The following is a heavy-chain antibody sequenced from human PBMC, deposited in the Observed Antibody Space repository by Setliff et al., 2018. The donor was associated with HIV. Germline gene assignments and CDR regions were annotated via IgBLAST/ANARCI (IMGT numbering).Heavy chain of an antibody. Sequence: TLSLTCTVSGGSISSGSYYWSWIRQPAGKGLEWIGRIYTSGSTNYNPSLKSRVTISVDTSKKQFSLKVNSVTAADTAVYYCARAPFYSGYDSHDSSGYYLDAFDIWGPGTMVTVS. CDR3: ARAPFYSGYDSHDSSGYYLDAFDI. D-gene: IGHD3-22*01. CDR1: GGSISSGSYY. CDR2: IYTSGST. V-gene: IGHV4-61*02. J-gene: IGHJ3*02.